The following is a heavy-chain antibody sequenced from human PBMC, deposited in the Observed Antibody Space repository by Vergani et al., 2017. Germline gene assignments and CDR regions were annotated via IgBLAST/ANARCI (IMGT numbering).Heavy chain of an antibody. CDR2: IYYSGST. V-gene: IGHV4-61*05. Sequence: QLQLQESGPGLVKPSETLSLTCTVSGGSISSSSYYWGWIRQPPGKGLEWIGYIYYSGSTNYNPSLKSRVTISVDTSKNQFSLQLSAVTAADTAVYYCARDGRYYDILTGYFRYWYFDLWGRGTLVTVSS. J-gene: IGHJ2*01. D-gene: IGHD3-9*01. CDR3: ARDGRYYDILTGYFRYWYFDL. CDR1: GGSISSSSYY.